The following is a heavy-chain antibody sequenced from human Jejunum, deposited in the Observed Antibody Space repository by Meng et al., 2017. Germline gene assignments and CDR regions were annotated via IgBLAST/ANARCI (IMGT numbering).Heavy chain of an antibody. Sequence: GGSLRLSCVASGLTFSFYWMSWVRQAPGKGLEWVANIKQDGSEKYYVDSVKGRFTISRDNAKNSLYLQMNSLRPEDTAVYYCSGSQSSRWFDPWGQGTLVTGSS. CDR1: GLTFSFYW. J-gene: IGHJ5*02. CDR2: IKQDGSEK. D-gene: IGHD6-19*01. V-gene: IGHV3-7*01. CDR3: SGSQSSRWFDP.